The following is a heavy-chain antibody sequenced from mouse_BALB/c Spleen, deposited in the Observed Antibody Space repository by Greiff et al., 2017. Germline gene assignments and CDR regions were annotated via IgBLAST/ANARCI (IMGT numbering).Heavy chain of an antibody. Sequence: DLVKPGASVKLSCKASGYTFTSYWINWIKQRPGQGLEWIGRIAPGSGSTYYNEMFKGKATLTVDTSSSTAYIQLSSLSSEDSAVYFCARDSSGYNFDYWGQGTTLTVSS. CDR2: IAPGSGST. J-gene: IGHJ2*01. CDR3: ARDSSGYNFDY. CDR1: GYTFTSYW. V-gene: IGHV1S41*01. D-gene: IGHD3-2*01.